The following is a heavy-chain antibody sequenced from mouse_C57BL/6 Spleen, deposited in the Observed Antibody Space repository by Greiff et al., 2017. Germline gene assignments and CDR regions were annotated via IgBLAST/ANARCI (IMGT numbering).Heavy chain of an antibody. J-gene: IGHJ1*03. Sequence: VQLQESGAELVRPGASVTLSCKASGYTFTDYEMHWVKQTPVHGLEWIGAIDPETGGTAYNQKFKGKAILTADKSSSTAYMELRSLTSEDSAVYYCTRGGDYSNYPGYFDVWGTGTTVTVSS. CDR3: TRGGDYSNYPGYFDV. V-gene: IGHV1-15*01. D-gene: IGHD2-5*01. CDR2: IDPETGGT. CDR1: GYTFTDYE.